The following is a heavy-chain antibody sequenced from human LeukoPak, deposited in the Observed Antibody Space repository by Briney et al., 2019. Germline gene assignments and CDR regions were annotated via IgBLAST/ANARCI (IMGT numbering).Heavy chain of an antibody. J-gene: IGHJ6*02. D-gene: IGHD1-14*01. CDR3: ARPGDYYGMDV. Sequence: SETLSLTCTVSGGFISRNSFYWGWIRQPPGKGLEWIGSIYYSGTTYYNPSLKSRVTISVDTSKNQFSLKLNSVTAADTAVYYCARPGDYYGMDVWGQGTTVTVSS. V-gene: IGHV4-39*01. CDR1: GGFISRNSFY. CDR2: IYYSGTT.